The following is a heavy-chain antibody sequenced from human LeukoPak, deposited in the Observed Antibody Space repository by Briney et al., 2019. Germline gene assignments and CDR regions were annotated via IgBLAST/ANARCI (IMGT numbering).Heavy chain of an antibody. CDR2: ISSSGSTI. CDR1: GFTFTTYW. D-gene: IGHD3-10*02. Sequence: GGSLRLSCAASGFTFTTYWMNWVRQAPGKGLEWVSYISSSGSTIYYADSVKGRFTISRDNAKNSLYLQMNSLRAEDTAVYYCAELGITMIGGVWGKGTTVTISS. CDR3: AELGITMIGGV. J-gene: IGHJ6*04. V-gene: IGHV3-48*04.